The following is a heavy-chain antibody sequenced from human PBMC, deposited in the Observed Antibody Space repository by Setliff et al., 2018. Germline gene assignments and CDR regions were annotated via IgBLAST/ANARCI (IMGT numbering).Heavy chain of an antibody. CDR3: ARDVFPYHYEGAFDI. Sequence: RASVKVSCKASGYPFTNYYMHWVRQAPGQGLEWMGVINPSGGITAYAQKFQGRVTMTRDTSTSTFYMEFGSLRSEDTAVYYCARDVFPYHYEGAFDIWGQGTMVTVSS. CDR2: INPSGGIT. J-gene: IGHJ3*02. D-gene: IGHD3-22*01. V-gene: IGHV1-46*01. CDR1: GYPFTNYY.